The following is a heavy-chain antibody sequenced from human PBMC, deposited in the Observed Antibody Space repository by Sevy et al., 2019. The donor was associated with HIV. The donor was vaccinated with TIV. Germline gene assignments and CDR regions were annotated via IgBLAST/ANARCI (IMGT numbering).Heavy chain of an antibody. Sequence: ASVKVSCKVSGYTLTELSMHWVRQAPGKGLEWMGGFDPGSGATGYAQKFQGRVIMTEDTSTDTGYMEVSSLRSEDTAVYYCATVGLRYFRGASAYQGDWFDPWGQGTLVTVSS. CDR3: ATVGLRYFRGASAYQGDWFDP. V-gene: IGHV1-24*01. J-gene: IGHJ5*02. CDR1: GYTLTELS. CDR2: FDPGSGAT. D-gene: IGHD2-15*01.